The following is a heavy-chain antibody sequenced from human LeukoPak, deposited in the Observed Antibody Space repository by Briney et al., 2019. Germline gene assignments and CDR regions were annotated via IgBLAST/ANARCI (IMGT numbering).Heavy chain of an antibody. J-gene: IGHJ3*02. CDR2: IYPGDSDT. Sequence: GESLQISCQGSGYSFSTYWIGWVRQKPGKGLEWMGIIYPGDSDTRYSPSFQGQVTISADKSISTAYLQWSSLKASDTAMYYCARPTGYCSGGSCYRPVGAFDIWGQGTMVTVSS. D-gene: IGHD2-15*01. CDR1: GYSFSTYW. V-gene: IGHV5-51*01. CDR3: ARPTGYCSGGSCYRPVGAFDI.